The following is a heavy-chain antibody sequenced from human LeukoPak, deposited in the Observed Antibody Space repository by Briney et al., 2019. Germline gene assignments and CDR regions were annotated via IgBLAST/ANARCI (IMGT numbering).Heavy chain of an antibody. V-gene: IGHV3-66*02. CDR2: IYSGGDT. Sequence: PGGSLRLSCVVSGSTVKSNYMSWARQAPGKGREWVSVIYSGGDTYYADSVKGRFTISRDKSKNTLYLEMNNLRPEDTAVYYCARLDDSNSRRPENDAVDVCGQGTTVTVSS. J-gene: IGHJ3*01. CDR1: GSTVKSNY. D-gene: IGHD3-22*01. CDR3: ARLDDSNSRRPENDAVDV.